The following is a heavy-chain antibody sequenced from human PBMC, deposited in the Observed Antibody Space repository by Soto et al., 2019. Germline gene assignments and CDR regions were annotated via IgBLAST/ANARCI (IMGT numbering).Heavy chain of an antibody. Sequence: GGSLRLSCAAPGFPFCNYSMNWVRQAPGKGLEWVSYISSGSSTIYYADSVKGRFTISRDNAKNSLYLQMDSLRAEDTAVYYATRSAYMDVWGTGTTVTVSS. V-gene: IGHV3-48*01. CDR2: ISSGSSTI. J-gene: IGHJ6*03. D-gene: IGHD2-2*01. CDR3: TRSAYMDV. CDR1: GFPFCNYS.